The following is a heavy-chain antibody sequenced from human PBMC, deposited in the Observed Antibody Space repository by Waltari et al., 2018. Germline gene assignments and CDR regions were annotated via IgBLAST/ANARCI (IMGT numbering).Heavy chain of an antibody. CDR3: AKPSLDY. CDR1: GFTFSSYD. V-gene: IGHV3-23*01. CDR2: IRGSGGIT. J-gene: IGHJ4*02. Sequence: EVQLLESGGGLVQPGGSLRLSCAASGFTFSSYDMNWVGQAPGKGLAWFAGIRGSGGITYSADSVKGRFTISRDNSKNTLYLQMNSLRAEDTAVYYCAKPSLDYWGQGTLVTVSS.